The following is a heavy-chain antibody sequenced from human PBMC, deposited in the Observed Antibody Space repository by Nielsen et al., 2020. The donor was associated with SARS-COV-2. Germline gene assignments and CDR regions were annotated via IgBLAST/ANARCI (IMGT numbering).Heavy chain of an antibody. CDR2: IYSGGST. D-gene: IGHD6-13*01. CDR1: GFTFSSYA. J-gene: IGHJ3*02. V-gene: IGHV3-53*04. Sequence: GESLKISCAASGFTFSSYAMSWVRQAPGKGLEWVSVIYSGGSTYYADSVKGRFTISRHNSKNTLYLQMNSLRAEDTAVYYCARDLTAAAGYAFDIWGQGTMVTVSS. CDR3: ARDLTAAAGYAFDI.